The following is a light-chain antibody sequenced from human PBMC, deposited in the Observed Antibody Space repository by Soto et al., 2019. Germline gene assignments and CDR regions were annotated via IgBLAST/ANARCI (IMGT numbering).Light chain of an antibody. V-gene: IGKV3-20*01. CDR3: QQYGSSPLT. Sequence: EIVLTQSPGTLSLSPGERATLSCRASQSVSSSYLAWYQQKPGQAPRLLIYCASSSATGIPDRFSGSGSGTDFPLTISRLEPEDFAVYYCQQYGSSPLTFGGGTKVEIK. CDR1: QSVSSSY. J-gene: IGKJ4*01. CDR2: CAS.